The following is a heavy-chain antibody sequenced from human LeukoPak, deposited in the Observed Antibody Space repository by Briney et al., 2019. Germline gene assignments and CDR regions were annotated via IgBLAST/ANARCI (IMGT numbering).Heavy chain of an antibody. CDR3: ARRGAWELHDAFDI. Sequence: SETLSLTCTVSGGSISSGSYYWSWIRQPAGKGLEWIGRIYTSGSTNYNPSLKSRVTISVDTSKNQFSLKLSSVTAADTAVYYCARRGAWELHDAFDIWGQGTMVTVSS. V-gene: IGHV4-61*02. CDR2: IYTSGST. D-gene: IGHD1-26*01. CDR1: GGSISSGSYY. J-gene: IGHJ3*02.